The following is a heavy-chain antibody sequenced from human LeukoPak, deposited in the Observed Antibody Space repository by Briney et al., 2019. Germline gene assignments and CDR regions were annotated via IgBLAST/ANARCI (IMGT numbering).Heavy chain of an antibody. CDR1: GFTFSSYA. Sequence: GGSLRLSCAASGFTFSSYAMSWVRQAPGKGLEWVSAISGSGGSTYYADSVKGRFTISRDNSKTTLYLQMNSLRAEDTAVYYCAKEWYYDSSGYYYPYFDYWGQGTLVTVSS. D-gene: IGHD3-22*01. CDR3: AKEWYYDSSGYYYPYFDY. J-gene: IGHJ4*02. V-gene: IGHV3-23*01. CDR2: ISGSGGST.